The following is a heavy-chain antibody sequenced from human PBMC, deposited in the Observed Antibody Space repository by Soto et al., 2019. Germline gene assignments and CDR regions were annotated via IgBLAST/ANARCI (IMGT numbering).Heavy chain of an antibody. CDR3: ARGHYDYWSGSFATIDY. CDR2: IHYSGST. Sequence: SETLYLTCTVSSGSISSYYWSWIRQPPGKGLEWIGYIHYSGSTKYSPSLKSRVTISADTSKNQFSLKLSSVTAADTAVYYCARGHYDYWSGSFATIDYWGQGTRVTVSS. D-gene: IGHD3-3*01. J-gene: IGHJ4*02. CDR1: SGSISSYY. V-gene: IGHV4-59*08.